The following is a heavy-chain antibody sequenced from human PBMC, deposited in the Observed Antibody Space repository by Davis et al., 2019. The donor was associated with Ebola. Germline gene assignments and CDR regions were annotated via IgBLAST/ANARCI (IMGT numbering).Heavy chain of an antibody. CDR2: ISITGNTK. CDR1: EFTFTSYS. D-gene: IGHD1-26*01. CDR3: ARDILGDRGMDV. Sequence: GGSLRLSCAASEFTFTSYSMHWVRQAPGKGLEWVALISITGNTKHYADSVKGRFTISRDNSKNTLYLQMNSLRAEDTAVYYCARDILGDRGMDVWGQGTTVTVSS. J-gene: IGHJ6*02. V-gene: IGHV3-30-3*01.